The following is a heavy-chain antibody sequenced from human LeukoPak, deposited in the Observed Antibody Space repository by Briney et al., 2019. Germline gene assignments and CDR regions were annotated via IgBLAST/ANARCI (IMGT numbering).Heavy chain of an antibody. CDR2: INPNSGGT. J-gene: IGHJ4*02. Sequence: GASVKVSCKASGYTFTGYYMHWVRQAPGQGLEWMGWINPNSGGTNYAQKFQGRVTMTRDTSISTAYMELSRLRSDDTAVYYCARVYCSSTSCPPYYWGQGTLVTVSS. CDR3: ARVYCSSTSCPPYY. V-gene: IGHV1-2*02. CDR1: GYTFTGYY. D-gene: IGHD2-2*01.